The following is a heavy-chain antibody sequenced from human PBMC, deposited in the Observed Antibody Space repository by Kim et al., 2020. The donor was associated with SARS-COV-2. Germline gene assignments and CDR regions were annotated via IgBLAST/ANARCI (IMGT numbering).Heavy chain of an antibody. CDR1: GGSISSYY. CDR3: ARADKDYGDYGWVGNWFDP. J-gene: IGHJ5*02. CDR2: IYTSGST. V-gene: IGHV4-4*07. Sequence: SETLSLTCTVSGGSISSYYWSWIRQPAGKGLEWIGRIYTSGSTNYNPSLKSRVTMSVDTSKNQFSLKLSSVTAADTAVYYCARADKDYGDYGWVGNWFDPWGQGTLVTVSS. D-gene: IGHD4-17*01.